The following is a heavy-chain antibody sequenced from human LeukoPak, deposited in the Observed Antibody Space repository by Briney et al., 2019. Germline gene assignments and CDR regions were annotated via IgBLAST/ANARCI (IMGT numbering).Heavy chain of an antibody. CDR2: ITSSGNNI. V-gene: IGHV3-64*02. CDR3: TRGPGYDYVWGSFRADY. Sequence: RGSLRLSCAASGFIFNSYAMHWVRQAPGRGLEYVSAITSSGNNIFYADSVKGRFTISRDNSKNTLYLQMGSLRAEDMAVYYCTRGPGYDYVWGSFRADYWGQGTLVTVSS. CDR1: GFIFNSYA. J-gene: IGHJ4*02. D-gene: IGHD3-16*02.